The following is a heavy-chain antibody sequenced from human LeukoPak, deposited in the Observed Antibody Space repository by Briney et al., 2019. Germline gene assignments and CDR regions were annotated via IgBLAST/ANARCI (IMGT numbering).Heavy chain of an antibody. CDR1: GFTFSGYA. D-gene: IGHD3-3*01. CDR3: AKGCDFWSGGIDY. V-gene: IGHV3-23*01. J-gene: IGHJ4*02. CDR2: ISGSGGST. Sequence: PGGSLRLSCAASGFTFSGYAMSWVRQAPGKGLEWVSAISGSGGSTFYADSVKGRLTISRDNSKNTLYLQMNSLRADDTAVYYCAKGCDFWSGGIDYWGQGTLVTVSS.